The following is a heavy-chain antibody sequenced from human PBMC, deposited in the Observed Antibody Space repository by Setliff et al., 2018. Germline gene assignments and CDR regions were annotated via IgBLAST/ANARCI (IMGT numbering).Heavy chain of an antibody. CDR1: GYTFTDYG. Sequence: ASVKVSCKASGYTFTDYGVTWVRQAPGQGLEWVGWISPYSGNTYYAPKFQGRITMTTDTSTTTASMELKSLRSDDTAIYYCSRLVRYCTRTSCQRLTGDDYWGQGALFTVSS. J-gene: IGHJ4*02. CDR3: SRLVRYCTRTSCQRLTGDDY. V-gene: IGHV1-18*01. D-gene: IGHD2-2*01. CDR2: ISPYSGNT.